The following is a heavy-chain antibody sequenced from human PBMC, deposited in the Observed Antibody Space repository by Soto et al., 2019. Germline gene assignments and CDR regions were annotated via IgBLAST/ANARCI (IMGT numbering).Heavy chain of an antibody. CDR3: ERGVRYYDILTGYYYYFEY. J-gene: IGHJ4*02. D-gene: IGHD3-9*01. V-gene: IGHV4-31*03. Sequence: PSETLSLTCTVSGGSISSGGYYWSWIRQHPGKGLEWIGYIYYSGSTYYNPSLKSRVTISVDTSKNQFSLKLSSVTAADTAVYYCERGVRYYDILTGYYYYFEYWGQGTLVTVSS. CDR1: GGSISSGGYY. CDR2: IYYSGST.